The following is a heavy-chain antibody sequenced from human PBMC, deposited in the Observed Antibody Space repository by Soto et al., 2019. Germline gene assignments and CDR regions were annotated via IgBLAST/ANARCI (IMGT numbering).Heavy chain of an antibody. D-gene: IGHD2-2*01. V-gene: IGHV3-73*01. Sequence: GGSLRLSCAASGFTFSGSAIHWVRQASGKGLEWVGRIRGKADSYATAYAASVKGRFAISREDSKNTAYLQMNSLKTEDAALYYCTRPYCSSTSCLRLDNWGQGTMVTVSS. CDR1: GFTFSGSA. J-gene: IGHJ3*02. CDR2: IRGKADSYAT. CDR3: TRPYCSSTSCLRLDN.